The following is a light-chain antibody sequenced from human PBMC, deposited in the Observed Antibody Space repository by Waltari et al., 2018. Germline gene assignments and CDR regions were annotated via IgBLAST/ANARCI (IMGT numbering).Light chain of an antibody. CDR3: SAYISSSTLEL. CDR1: SSAVGGYHY. Sequence: QSALTQPASVSGSPGQSITLACTPTSSAVGGYHYVSCYQQHPDKAPKLMIFDVNNRPSGVSNRFSGSKSGNTASLTISGLQAEDEADYYCSAYISSSTLELFGGGTRLTVL. CDR2: DVN. V-gene: IGLV2-14*03. J-gene: IGLJ2*01.